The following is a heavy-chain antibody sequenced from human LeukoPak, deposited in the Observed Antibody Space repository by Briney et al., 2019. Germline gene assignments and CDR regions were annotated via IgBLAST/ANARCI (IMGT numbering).Heavy chain of an antibody. D-gene: IGHD3-10*01. J-gene: IGHJ5*02. V-gene: IGHV3-23*01. CDR2: ISGSGGST. Sequence: GGSLRLSCAASGFTFSSYAMSWVRQAPGKGLEWVSAISGSGGSTYYADSVKGRFTISRDNSKNTLYLQMNSLRAEDTAVYYCAKSSGTMVQGANWFDPWGQGNLVTVSS. CDR3: AKSSGTMVQGANWFDP. CDR1: GFTFSSYA.